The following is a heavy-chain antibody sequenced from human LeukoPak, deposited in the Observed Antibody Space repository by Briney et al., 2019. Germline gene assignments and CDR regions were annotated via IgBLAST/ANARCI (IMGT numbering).Heavy chain of an antibody. D-gene: IGHD2-2*01. J-gene: IGHJ6*02. CDR1: GGTFRSYG. Sequence: ASVKVSCKASGGTFRSYGLNWARQAPGQGLEWMGGIIPILGTAKYAQKLQGRVTITADESTSTAYMELSSLRSEDTAVYYCARGLYCSSSTSCYDYGMDVWGQGTTVTVSS. V-gene: IGHV1-69*13. CDR2: IIPILGTA. CDR3: ARGLYCSSSTSCYDYGMDV.